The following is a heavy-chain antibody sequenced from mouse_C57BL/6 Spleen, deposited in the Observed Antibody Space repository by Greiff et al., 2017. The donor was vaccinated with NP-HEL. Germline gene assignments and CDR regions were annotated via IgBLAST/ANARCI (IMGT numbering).Heavy chain of an antibody. D-gene: IGHD1-1*01. CDR3: ARGGFITTVVARYAMDY. Sequence: QVQLQQPGTELVKPGASVKLSCKASGYTFTSYWMHWVKQRPGQGLEWIGNINPSNGGTNYNEKFKSKATLTVDKSSSTAYMQLSSLTSEDSAVYYCARGGFITTVVARYAMDYWGQGTSVTVSS. CDR1: GYTFTSYW. J-gene: IGHJ4*01. V-gene: IGHV1-53*01. CDR2: INPSNGGT.